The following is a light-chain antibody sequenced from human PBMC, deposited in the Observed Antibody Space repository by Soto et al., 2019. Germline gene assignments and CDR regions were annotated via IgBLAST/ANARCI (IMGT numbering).Light chain of an antibody. CDR2: GAS. V-gene: IGKV3-20*01. CDR3: QQYGSPQIT. CDR1: QSVPSTY. Sequence: VLLKYTAILSLSPGERATLSCRDRQSVPSTYSAWYQQKAGQAPRLLIYGASSRATGIPDRFSGSGSGTDFTLTISRLEPEDFAVYFCQQYGSPQITFGQGTRLEIK. J-gene: IGKJ5*01.